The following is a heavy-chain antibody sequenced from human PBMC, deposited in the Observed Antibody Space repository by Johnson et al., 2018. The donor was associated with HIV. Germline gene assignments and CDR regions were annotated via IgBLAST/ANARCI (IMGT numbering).Heavy chain of an antibody. CDR1: GSLFSSYA. CDR2: IWNDGSNK. V-gene: IGHV3-33*01. CDR3: ARALRWPNAFDI. J-gene: IGHJ3*02. D-gene: IGHD4-23*01. Sequence: QMQLVESGGGVVRPGTSLRLSCAASGSLFSSYAMHWVRQAPGKGLEWVTLIWNDGSNKYYTDSVKGRFTISRDNAKNSLYLQMSSLRAEDTTIYYCARALRWPNAFDIWGQGTLVTVSS.